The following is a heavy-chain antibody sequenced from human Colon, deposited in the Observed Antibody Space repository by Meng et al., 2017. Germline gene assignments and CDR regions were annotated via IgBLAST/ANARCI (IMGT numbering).Heavy chain of an antibody. V-gene: IGHV3-48*03. J-gene: IGHJ4*02. D-gene: IGHD5-12*01. Sequence: GASLKISCAGSVFSFSAYEMIWVRQAPGKGLEWVSYTSSTGDTINYADSVKGRFTISRDNAKDSLFLHLSSLRAEDTAVYYCARVGRSGPDKYYYLDSWGQGTLVTVSS. CDR1: VFSFSAYE. CDR3: ARVGRSGPDKYYYLDS. CDR2: TSSTGDTI.